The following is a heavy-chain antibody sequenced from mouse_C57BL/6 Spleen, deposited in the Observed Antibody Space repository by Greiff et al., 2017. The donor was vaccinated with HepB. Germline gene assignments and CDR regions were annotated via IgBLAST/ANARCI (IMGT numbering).Heavy chain of an antibody. CDR3: ARYDYDTAFAY. V-gene: IGHV1-81*01. Sequence: QVHVKQSGAELARPGASVKLSCKASGYTFTSYGISWVKQRTGQGLEWIGEIYPRSGNTYYNEKFKGKATLTADKSSSTAYMELRSLTSEDSAVYFCARYDYDTAFAYWGQGTLVTVSA. CDR2: IYPRSGNT. J-gene: IGHJ3*01. CDR1: GYTFTSYG. D-gene: IGHD2-4*01.